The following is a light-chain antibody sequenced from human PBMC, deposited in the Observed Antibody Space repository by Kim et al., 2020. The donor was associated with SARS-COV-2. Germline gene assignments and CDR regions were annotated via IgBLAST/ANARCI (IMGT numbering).Light chain of an antibody. V-gene: IGKV1-39*01. J-gene: IGKJ5*01. CDR1: QGISSY. CDR2: AAS. Sequence: ASVGDRVTITCRASQGISSYLNWYQQKPGKAPKLLIYAASSLQSGVPSRFSGSGSGTDFTLTISSLQPEDFATYYCQQSYSTPITFGQGTRLEIK. CDR3: QQSYSTPIT.